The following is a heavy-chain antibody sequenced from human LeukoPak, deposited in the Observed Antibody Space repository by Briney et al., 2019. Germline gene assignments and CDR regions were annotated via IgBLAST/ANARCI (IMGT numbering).Heavy chain of an antibody. J-gene: IGHJ4*02. CDR1: GGSISSYY. CDR3: ARDVYYYDSSGRYFDY. D-gene: IGHD3-22*01. CDR2: INHSGST. V-gene: IGHV4-34*01. Sequence: SETLSLTCTVSGGSISSYYWSWIRQPPGKGLEWIGEINHSGSTNYNPSLKSRVTISVDTSKNQFSLKLSSVTAADTAVYYCARDVYYYDSSGRYFDYWGQGTLVTVSS.